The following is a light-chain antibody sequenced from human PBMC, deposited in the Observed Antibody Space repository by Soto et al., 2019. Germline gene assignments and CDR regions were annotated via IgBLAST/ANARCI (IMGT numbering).Light chain of an antibody. V-gene: IGKV3-11*01. CDR1: QSVSSY. Sequence: EIVLTQSPATLSLSPGERATLSCRASQSVSSYLAWYQQKPGQAPRLLIYDASNRATGIPARFSGSGSGTDFTPTISSLEPEDFAVYYYQQRSNWPPIFTFAPGTKVDIK. CDR2: DAS. CDR3: QQRSNWPPIFT. J-gene: IGKJ3*01.